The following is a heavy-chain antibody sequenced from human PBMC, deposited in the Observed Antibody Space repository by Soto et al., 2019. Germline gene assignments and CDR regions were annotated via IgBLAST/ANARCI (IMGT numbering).Heavy chain of an antibody. Sequence: GESLKISCKGSGYSFTSYWIGWVRQMPGKGLEWVGIIYPGDSDTRYSPSFQGQVTISADKSISTAYLQSSSLKASDTAMYYCARSRVVRGVIISQPSDFDYWGQGTLVTVSS. CDR1: GYSFTSYW. D-gene: IGHD3-10*01. V-gene: IGHV5-51*01. CDR3: ARSRVVRGVIISQPSDFDY. J-gene: IGHJ4*02. CDR2: IYPGDSDT.